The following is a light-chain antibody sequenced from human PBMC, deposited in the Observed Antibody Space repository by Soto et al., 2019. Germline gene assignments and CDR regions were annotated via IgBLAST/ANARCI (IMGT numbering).Light chain of an antibody. V-gene: IGKV3-15*01. J-gene: IGKJ4*01. CDR3: QQYNNWPFA. CDR1: QSVSSN. CDR2: GAS. Sequence: EIVMTQSPATLSVSPGERATLSCRASQSVSSNLAWYQQKLGQAPRLLIYGASTRATGVPARFSGSGSGTEFTLTISSLQSEDFAVYYCQQYNNWPFAFGGGTKVEIK.